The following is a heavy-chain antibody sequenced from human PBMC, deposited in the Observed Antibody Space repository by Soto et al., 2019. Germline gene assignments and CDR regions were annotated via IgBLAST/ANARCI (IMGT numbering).Heavy chain of an antibody. V-gene: IGHV3-11*01. J-gene: IGHJ1*01. CDR2: ISGSGSVI. CDR3: ARVREEMAGFFQH. Sequence: QVQLVESGGGLVKPGGSLRLSCAASGFTFSDYYMSWIRQAPGKGLEWVSYISGSGSVIHYADSVKGRFTVSRDNAKNSLYLQMNSLRAEDTAVYYCARVREEMAGFFQHWGQGTLVTVSS. CDR1: GFTFSDYY.